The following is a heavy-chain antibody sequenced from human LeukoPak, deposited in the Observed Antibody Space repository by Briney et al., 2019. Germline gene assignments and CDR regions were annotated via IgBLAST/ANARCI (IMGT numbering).Heavy chain of an antibody. V-gene: IGHV3-7*01. CDR1: GFTLSSYW. Sequence: GGSLRLSCAASGFTLSSYWMSWVRQAPGKGLEWVANIEQDGSVKYYVDSVKGRFTISRDNAKNSLYLQMNSLRAEDTAVYYCARDYIAVAGGYYYYYGMDVWGQGTTVTVSS. CDR3: ARDYIAVAGGYYYYYGMDV. D-gene: IGHD6-19*01. J-gene: IGHJ6*02. CDR2: IEQDGSVK.